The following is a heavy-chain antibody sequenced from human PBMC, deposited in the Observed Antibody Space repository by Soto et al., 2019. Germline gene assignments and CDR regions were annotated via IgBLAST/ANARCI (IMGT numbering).Heavy chain of an antibody. Sequence: SETLSLTCTVSGGSIISSGYYWCLIRQSPGKGLEWIGNVYYGGSTYYNPSLKSRVTISVETSKSQFSLKLSSVTAADTAVYYCAGGDYYHSSGYYFYYYTMSVWGQGTTGTVS. D-gene: IGHD3-22*01. CDR3: AGGDYYHSSGYYFYYYTMSV. CDR2: VYYGGST. CDR1: GGSIISSGYY. V-gene: IGHV4-39*01. J-gene: IGHJ6*02.